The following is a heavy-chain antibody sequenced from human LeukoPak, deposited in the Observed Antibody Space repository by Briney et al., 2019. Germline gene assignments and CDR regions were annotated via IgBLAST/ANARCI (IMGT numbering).Heavy chain of an antibody. D-gene: IGHD3-3*01. V-gene: IGHV4-39*07. CDR3: ARRLFFGVVTLRGSAFDI. CDR2: MYYSGST. CDR1: GGSISSSSYY. Sequence: SETLSLTCTVSGGSISSSSYYWGWIRQPPGKGLEWIGSMYYSGSTYYNPSLKSRVTISVDTSKNQFSLKLSSVTAADTAVYYCARRLFFGVVTLRGSAFDIWGQGTMVTVSS. J-gene: IGHJ3*02.